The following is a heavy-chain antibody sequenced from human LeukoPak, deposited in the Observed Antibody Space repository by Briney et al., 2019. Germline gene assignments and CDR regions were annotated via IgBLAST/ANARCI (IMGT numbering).Heavy chain of an antibody. CDR1: GGSFSGYY. V-gene: IGHV4-34*01. J-gene: IGHJ5*02. CDR3: ARGLRTMVPSYPNWFDP. CDR2: INHSGST. D-gene: IGHD4/OR15-4a*01. Sequence: SETLSLTCAVYGGSFSGYYWSWIRQPPGKGLEWIGEINHSGSTNYNPSLKSRVTISVDTSKNQFSLKLSSVTAAETAVYYCARGLRTMVPSYPNWFDPWGQGTLVTVSS.